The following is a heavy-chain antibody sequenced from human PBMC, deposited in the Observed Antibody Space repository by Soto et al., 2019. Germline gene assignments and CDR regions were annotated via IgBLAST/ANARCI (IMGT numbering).Heavy chain of an antibody. CDR1: EFTFSGNW. V-gene: IGHV3-7*01. D-gene: IGHD6-19*01. Sequence: EVQLVESGGALVQPGGSLKLSWAASEFTFSGNWMSWVRQAQGKGLEWVPKIKKDGSEKYYVESLKGRFTFSRDNAKNSLYLQMNSPRAEDTAVYYCAIDLRWLRYWGQGTLVTVSS. J-gene: IGHJ4*02. CDR3: AIDLRWLRY. CDR2: IKKDGSEK.